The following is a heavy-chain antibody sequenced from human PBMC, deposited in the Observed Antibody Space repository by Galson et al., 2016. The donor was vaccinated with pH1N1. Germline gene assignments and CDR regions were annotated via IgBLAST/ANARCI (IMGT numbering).Heavy chain of an antibody. V-gene: IGHV3-43*01. Sequence: SLRLSCAASGFTFHDYTMHWVRQTPGKGLEWVSLVSWDGGSTYYADYVKGRFTVSRDNSKNSLYLQMNSLGSEDTAWYYCAKEIQRGSYGMDVWGRGTTVTVSS. CDR1: GFTFHDYT. J-gene: IGHJ6*02. D-gene: IGHD3-16*01. CDR2: VSWDGGST. CDR3: AKEIQRGSYGMDV.